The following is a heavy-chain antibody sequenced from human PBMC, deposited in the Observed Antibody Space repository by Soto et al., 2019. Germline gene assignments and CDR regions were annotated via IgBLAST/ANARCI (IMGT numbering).Heavy chain of an antibody. CDR3: ARGRGYPRADFDY. D-gene: IGHD2-15*01. J-gene: IGHJ4*02. V-gene: IGHV4-34*01. CDR2: INHRGST. Sequence: QVQLQQWGAGLLKPSETLSLTCAVYGGSFSGYYWSWIRQPPGKGLEWIGEINHRGSTNYNPSLKSRVTISVDTSKNQFSLKLSSVTAADTAVYYCARGRGYPRADFDYWGQGTLVTVSS. CDR1: GGSFSGYY.